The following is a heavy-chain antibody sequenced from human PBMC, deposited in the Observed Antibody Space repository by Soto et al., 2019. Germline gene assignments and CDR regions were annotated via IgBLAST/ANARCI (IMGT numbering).Heavy chain of an antibody. CDR1: GGSISSSSYY. D-gene: IGHD3-22*01. Sequence: PSETLSLTCIVSGGSISSSSYYWGWIRQPPGKGLEWIGSIYYSGSTYYNPSLKSRVTISVDTSKNQFSLKLSSVTAADTAVYYCARTGKFYYYDMSGLPFDPWGPGVLVTVSS. V-gene: IGHV4-39*01. CDR2: IYYSGST. CDR3: ARTGKFYYYDMSGLPFDP. J-gene: IGHJ5*02.